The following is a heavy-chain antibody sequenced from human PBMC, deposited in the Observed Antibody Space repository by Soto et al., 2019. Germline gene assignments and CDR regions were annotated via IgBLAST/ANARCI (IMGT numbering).Heavy chain of an antibody. D-gene: IGHD2-21*02. CDR1: GFTFSSYS. V-gene: IGHV3-21*01. Sequence: GGSLRLSCAASGFTFSSYSMNWVRQAPGKGLEWVSSISSSSSYIYYADSVKGRFTISRDNAKNSLYLQMNSLRAEDTAVYYCARELPKCVGDCLNYWGQGTLVTVSS. J-gene: IGHJ4*02. CDR2: ISSSSSYI. CDR3: ARELPKCVGDCLNY.